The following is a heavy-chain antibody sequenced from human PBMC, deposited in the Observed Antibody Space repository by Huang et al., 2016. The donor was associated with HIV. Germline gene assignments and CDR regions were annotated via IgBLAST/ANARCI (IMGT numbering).Heavy chain of an antibody. CDR3: ARSAYGDLDY. Sequence: QVHLVQSGAEVKKPGASVKVSCKASGYTFTNYDINWVRKAPGRGFVLMGWMNPNTGNTGFAQSFQGRVTMTRKTSITTAYMELTSLTAEDTAVYYCARSAYGDLDYWGLGTLVIVSS. CDR1: GYTFTNYD. V-gene: IGHV1-8*02. D-gene: IGHD4-17*01. CDR2: MNPNTGNT. J-gene: IGHJ4*02.